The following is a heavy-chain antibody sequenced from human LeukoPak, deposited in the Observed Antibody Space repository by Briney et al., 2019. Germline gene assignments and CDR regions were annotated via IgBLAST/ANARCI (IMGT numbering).Heavy chain of an antibody. CDR3: AKGGYCSSISCSGGAFDI. J-gene: IGHJ3*02. CDR2: IRYDGSNK. D-gene: IGHD2-2*01. CDR1: GFTFSSYG. Sequence: GGSLRLSCTASGFTFSSYGMHWVRQAPGKGLEWVAFIRYDGSNKYYADSVRGRFTISRDNSKNTLYLQMNSLRVEDTAVYYCAKGGYCSSISCSGGAFDIWGQGTMVTVSS. V-gene: IGHV3-30*02.